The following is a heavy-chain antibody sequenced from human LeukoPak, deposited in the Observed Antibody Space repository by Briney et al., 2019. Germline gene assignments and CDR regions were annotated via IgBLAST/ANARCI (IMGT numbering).Heavy chain of an antibody. V-gene: IGHV1-2*02. D-gene: IGHD4-17*01. J-gene: IGHJ5*02. CDR3: ARETTVTTRWFDP. Sequence: GASVKVSCKASGYTFTGYYMHWVRQAPGQGLEWMGWINPNSGGTNYAQKFQGRVTMTRDTSISTAYMELSRLRSDDTAVYYCARETTVTTRWFDPWGQGTLVTVSS. CDR1: GYTFTGYY. CDR2: INPNSGGT.